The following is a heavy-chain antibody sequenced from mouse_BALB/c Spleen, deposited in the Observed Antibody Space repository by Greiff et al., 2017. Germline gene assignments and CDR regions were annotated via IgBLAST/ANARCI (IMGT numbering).Heavy chain of an antibody. D-gene: IGHD4-1*01. CDR3: AKASGTYYAMDY. CDR1: GFTFSDYY. J-gene: IGHJ4*01. V-gene: IGHV5-4*02. CDR2: ISDGGSYT. Sequence: EVKVVESGGGLVKPGGSLKLSCAASGFTFSDYYMYWVRQTPEKRLEWVATISDGGSYTYYPDSVKGRFTISRDNAKNNLYLQMSSLKSEDTAMYYCAKASGTYYAMDYWGQGTSVTVSS.